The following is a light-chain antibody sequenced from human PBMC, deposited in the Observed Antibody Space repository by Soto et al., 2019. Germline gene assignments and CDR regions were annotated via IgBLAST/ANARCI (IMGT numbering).Light chain of an antibody. CDR3: QQYNTFSPYT. V-gene: IGKV1-5*03. CDR1: QSVSDW. J-gene: IGKJ2*01. CDR2: KAS. Sequence: DIQMTQSPSTLSASVGDRVTLTCRASQSVSDWLAWYQQKPGKAPKLLIYKASNLESGVPSRFSGSGSGTEFTLTISSLQPDDSATYYCQQYNTFSPYTFGQGTELEIK.